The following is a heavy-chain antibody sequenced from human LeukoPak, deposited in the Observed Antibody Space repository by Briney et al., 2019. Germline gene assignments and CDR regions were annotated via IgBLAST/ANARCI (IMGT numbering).Heavy chain of an antibody. Sequence: PGRSLRLSCAASGFTFSSYAMHWVRQAPGKGLEWVSSISSSSSYIYYADSVKGRFTISRDNAKNSLYLQMNSLRAEDTAVYYCARGDSYYDILTGYSNGDYYFDYWGQGTLVTVSS. CDR2: ISSSSSYI. CDR1: GFTFSSYA. D-gene: IGHD3-9*01. J-gene: IGHJ4*02. CDR3: ARGDSYYDILTGYSNGDYYFDY. V-gene: IGHV3-21*01.